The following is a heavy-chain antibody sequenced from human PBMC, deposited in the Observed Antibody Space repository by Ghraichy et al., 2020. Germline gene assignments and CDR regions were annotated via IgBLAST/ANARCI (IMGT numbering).Heavy chain of an antibody. Sequence: SETLSLTCAVSGVSMSHYYWTWFRQSPGKGLEWIGYFRHSGSASYNPSLRSRVTISVDTSMNQFSLILISVTAADTAVYYCARDVLLWSGGDNYYYGVDVWGQGTTVIVSS. CDR2: FRHSGSA. V-gene: IGHV4-59*01. CDR3: ARDVLLWSGGDNYYYGVDV. CDR1: GVSMSHYY. D-gene: IGHD3-10*01. J-gene: IGHJ6*02.